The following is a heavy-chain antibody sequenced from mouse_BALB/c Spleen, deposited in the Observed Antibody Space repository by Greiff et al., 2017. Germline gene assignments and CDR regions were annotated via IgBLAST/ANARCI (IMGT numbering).Heavy chain of an antibody. J-gene: IGHJ3*01. CDR3: ALYGSFAY. V-gene: IGHV1-63*02. CDR2: IYPGGGYT. CDR1: GYTFTSYT. Sequence: VQLQQSAAELARPGASVKMSCKASGYTFTSYTMHWVKQRPGHGLEWIGDIYPGGGYTNYNEKFKGKATLTADTSSSTAYMQLSSLTSEDSAVYFCALYGSFAYWGQGTLVTVSA. D-gene: IGHD1-1*01.